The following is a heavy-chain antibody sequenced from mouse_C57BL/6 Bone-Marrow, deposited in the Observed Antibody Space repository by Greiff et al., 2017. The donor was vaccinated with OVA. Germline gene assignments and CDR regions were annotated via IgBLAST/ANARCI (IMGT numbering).Heavy chain of an antibody. J-gene: IGHJ2*01. V-gene: IGHV1-52*01. D-gene: IGHD1-1*01. CDR1: GYTFTSYW. CDR3: ARGDYYGSSYLFDY. Sequence: QVQLKQPGAELVRPGSSVKLSCKASGYTFTSYWMHWVKQRPIQGLEWIGNIDPSDSETHYNQKFKDKATLTVDKSSSTAYMQLSSLTSEDSAVYYCARGDYYGSSYLFDYWGQGTTLTVSS. CDR2: IDPSDSET.